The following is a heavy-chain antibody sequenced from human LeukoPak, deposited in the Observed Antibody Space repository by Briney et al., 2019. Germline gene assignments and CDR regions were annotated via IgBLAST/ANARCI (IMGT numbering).Heavy chain of an antibody. Sequence: GGSLRLSCAASGFTFSTYWMHWVRHAPGKGLVWVSRIDTDGSSTSYADSVKGRFTISRDNAKNTLYLQMNSLTAEDTAVYYCARGGAGTVDYWGQGTLVTVSS. V-gene: IGHV3-74*01. CDR1: GFTFSTYW. CDR3: ARGGAGTVDY. CDR2: IDTDGSST. J-gene: IGHJ4*02. D-gene: IGHD6-13*01.